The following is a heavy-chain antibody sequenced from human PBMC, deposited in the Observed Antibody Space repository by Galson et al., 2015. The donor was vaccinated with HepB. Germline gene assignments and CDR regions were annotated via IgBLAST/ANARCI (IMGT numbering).Heavy chain of an antibody. V-gene: IGHV3-33*06. Sequence: SLRLSCAASGITFSNSGMHWVRQAPGKGLEWVAVIWSDGYKKYYADSVRGRFTISRDNSKNTVYLQMNSMRAEDTAVYYCAKDAYRSSYYFDYWGQGTLVTVSS. D-gene: IGHD6-6*01. CDR2: IWSDGYKK. CDR3: AKDAYRSSYYFDY. J-gene: IGHJ4*02. CDR1: GITFSNSG.